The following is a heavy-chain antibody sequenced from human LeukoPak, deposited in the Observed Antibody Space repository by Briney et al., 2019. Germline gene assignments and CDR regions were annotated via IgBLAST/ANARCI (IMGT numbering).Heavy chain of an antibody. CDR3: ARATRLPDY. J-gene: IGHJ4*02. CDR2: ISIDGSEK. V-gene: IGHV3-7*01. CDR1: GFTFSNYW. Sequence: GGSLRLSCDASGFTFSNYWMGWVRQAPGKGLDWVAIISIDGSEKAYVDSVKGRFSVSRDNARNSLYLQMNSLSAEDTAVYYCARATRLPDYWGQGALVTVSS. D-gene: IGHD6-25*01.